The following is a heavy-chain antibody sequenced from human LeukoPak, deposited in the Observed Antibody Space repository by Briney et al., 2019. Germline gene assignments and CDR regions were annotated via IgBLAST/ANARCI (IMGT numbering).Heavy chain of an antibody. V-gene: IGHV3-7*01. CDR1: GFTFSNYW. D-gene: IGHD1-26*01. CDR3: ARYLNSGPEDF. CDR2: IKYDGREK. J-gene: IGHJ4*02. Sequence: GGSLRLSCTATGFTFSNYWMSWFRQAPWKGLEWVANIKYDGREKQYVDSVKGRFTISRDNAKNSLFLQMNSLGAEDTAVYYCARYLNSGPEDFWGQGTLVTVSS.